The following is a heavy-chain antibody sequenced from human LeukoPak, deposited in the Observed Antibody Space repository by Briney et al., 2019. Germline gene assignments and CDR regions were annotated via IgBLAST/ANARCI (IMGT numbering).Heavy chain of an antibody. CDR3: ARAGLYCGGDCSPKAGDY. D-gene: IGHD2-21*02. Sequence: GASLKISCKGSGSRFTSYWIGWVRQMPGKGLEWMGIIYPGDSDTRYSPSFQGQVTISADKSISTAYLQWSSLKASDTAMYYRARAGLYCGGDCSPKAGDYWGQGTLVTVSS. CDR1: GSRFTSYW. J-gene: IGHJ4*02. CDR2: IYPGDSDT. V-gene: IGHV5-51*01.